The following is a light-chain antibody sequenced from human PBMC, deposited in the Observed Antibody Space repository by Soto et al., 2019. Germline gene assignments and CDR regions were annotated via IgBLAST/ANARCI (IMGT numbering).Light chain of an antibody. V-gene: IGLV2-14*01. J-gene: IGLJ2*01. CDR2: DVT. CDR1: ISDIGGYNY. CDR3: SSATSPLV. Sequence: QSALTQPASVSGSPGQSITISCTGTISDIGGYNYVCWYQHHPGKATKLLIYDVTNRPSGVSDRFSGSKSGNTASLTISGLQAEDEAHCFCSSATSPLVFGGGTKLTVL.